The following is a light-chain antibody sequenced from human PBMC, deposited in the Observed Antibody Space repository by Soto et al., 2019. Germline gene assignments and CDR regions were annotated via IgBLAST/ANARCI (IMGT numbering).Light chain of an antibody. CDR3: QQYNGA. J-gene: IGKJ1*01. CDR2: KAS. V-gene: IGKV1-5*03. Sequence: DIQMTQSPSSLSASVGDRVTITCRASQSISSWLAWYQQKPGKAPKLLIYKASSLESGVPSRFSGSGYGTEFTLTISSLQPDDFATYYCQQYNGAFGQGTKVDI. CDR1: QSISSW.